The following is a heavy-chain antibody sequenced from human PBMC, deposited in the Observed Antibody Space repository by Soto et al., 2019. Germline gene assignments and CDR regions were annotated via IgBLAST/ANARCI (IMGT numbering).Heavy chain of an antibody. CDR2: IIVIFGPA. D-gene: IGHD1-26*01. J-gene: IGHJ4*02. V-gene: IGHV1-69*01. CDR1: GGTVHNSA. CDR3: GRGGSWEKVDS. Sequence: QVQLVQSVAEVKKPGSSVKVSCKASGGTVHNSAISWVLQAPGQGLEWMGGIIVIFGPAIYAQKFQGRVTITADESTNTAFLDLNSLRSDDTAVYYCGRGGSWEKVDSWGPGTLDTVS.